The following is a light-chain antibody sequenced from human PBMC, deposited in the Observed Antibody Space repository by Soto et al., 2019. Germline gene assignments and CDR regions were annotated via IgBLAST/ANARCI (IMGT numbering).Light chain of an antibody. CDR1: SSDIGTYNY. J-gene: IGLJ2*01. V-gene: IGLV2-14*01. CDR3: SSFTTSSTVV. CDR2: EVS. Sequence: QSALTQPASVSGSPGQSITISCTGASSDIGTYNYVSWYQQHPGKAPQLMIYEVSNRFSGVSNRFSGSKSGNTASLTISGLQADDEAHYYCSSFTTSSTVVFGGGTKVTVL.